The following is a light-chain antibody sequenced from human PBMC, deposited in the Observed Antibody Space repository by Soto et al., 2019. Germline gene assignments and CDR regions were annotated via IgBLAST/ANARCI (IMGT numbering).Light chain of an antibody. CDR1: QSVSSY. V-gene: IGKV3-11*01. J-gene: IGKJ2*01. CDR3: QQRSHWPPVT. CDR2: DAS. Sequence: EIVLTQSPATLSLSPGERATLSCRASQSVSSYLAWYQQKPGQAPRLLIYDASNRAAGIPARFSGSGSGTDFTLTISSLEPEDSAIYYCQQRSHWPPVTFGQGTNLEIK.